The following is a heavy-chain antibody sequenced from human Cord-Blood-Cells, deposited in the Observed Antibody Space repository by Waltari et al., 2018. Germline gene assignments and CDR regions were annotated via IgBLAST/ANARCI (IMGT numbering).Heavy chain of an antibody. V-gene: IGHV1-69*01. CDR3: ARDRRVQLWPDAFDI. CDR1: GGTFSSHA. D-gene: IGHD5-18*01. J-gene: IGHJ3*02. CDR2: IIPIFGTA. Sequence: QVQLVQSGAEVKKPGSSVKASCKASGGTFSSHATSWVRQAPGQGLEWMGGIIPIFGTANYAQKFQGRVTITADESTSTAYMELSSLRSEDTAVYYCARDRRVQLWPDAFDIWGQGTMVTVSS.